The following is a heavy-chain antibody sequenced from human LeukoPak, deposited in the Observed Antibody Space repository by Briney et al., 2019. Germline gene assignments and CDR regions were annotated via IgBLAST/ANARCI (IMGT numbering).Heavy chain of an antibody. Sequence: GGSLRLSCAASGFTFDDYGMSWVRQAPGKGLEWVSYISSSGSTIYYADSVKGRFTISRDNAKNSLYLQMNSLRAEDTAVYYCARDPEYSSSWYREGYFDLWGRGTLVTVSS. D-gene: IGHD6-13*01. J-gene: IGHJ2*01. CDR1: GFTFDDYG. V-gene: IGHV3-48*03. CDR3: ARDPEYSSSWYREGYFDL. CDR2: ISSSGSTI.